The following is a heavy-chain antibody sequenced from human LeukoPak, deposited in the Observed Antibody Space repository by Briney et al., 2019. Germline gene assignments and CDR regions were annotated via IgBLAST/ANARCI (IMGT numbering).Heavy chain of an antibody. J-gene: IGHJ4*02. V-gene: IGHV3-7*01. Sequence: PGRSLRLSCAASGFTFSSYGMHWVRQAPGKGLEWVANIKQDGSEKYYVDSVKGRFTISRDNAKNSLYLQMNSLRAEDTAVYYCAREYSSSWYRGWGYYFDYWGQGTLVTVSS. CDR1: GFTFSSYG. CDR2: IKQDGSEK. CDR3: AREYSSSWYRGWGYYFDY. D-gene: IGHD6-13*01.